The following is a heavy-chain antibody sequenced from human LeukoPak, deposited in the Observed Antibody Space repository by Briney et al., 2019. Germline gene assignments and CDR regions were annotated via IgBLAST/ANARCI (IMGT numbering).Heavy chain of an antibody. CDR2: ISSTSSNI. V-gene: IGHV3-21*01. CDR1: GFPFSSYA. CDR3: ATEFLGAVAEAGDY. J-gene: IGHJ4*02. D-gene: IGHD6-19*01. Sequence: GGSLRLSCAAPGFPFSSYAINWVRQAPGKGLEWVSSISSTSSNIYYADSVKGRFTISRDNAKKSLYLQMNSLRAEDTAVYYCATEFLGAVAEAGDYWGQGTLVTVSS.